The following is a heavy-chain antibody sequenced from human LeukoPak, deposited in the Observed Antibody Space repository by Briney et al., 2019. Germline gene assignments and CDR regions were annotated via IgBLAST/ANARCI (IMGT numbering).Heavy chain of an antibody. CDR1: GYSFTSYW. D-gene: IGHD5-18*01. Sequence: GESLKISCKGSGYSFTSYWISWVRQMPGKGLEWMGRIDPSDSYTNYSPSFQGHVTISADKSISTAYLQWSSLKASDTAMYYCARHEVVDTAMAPNWFDPWGQGTLVTVSS. CDR3: ARHEVVDTAMAPNWFDP. J-gene: IGHJ5*02. V-gene: IGHV5-10-1*01. CDR2: IDPSDSYT.